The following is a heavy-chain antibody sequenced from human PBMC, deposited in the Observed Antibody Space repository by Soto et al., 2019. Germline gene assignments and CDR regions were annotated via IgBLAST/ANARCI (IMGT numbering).Heavy chain of an antibody. J-gene: IGHJ4*02. V-gene: IGHV3-48*02. CDR3: ARAGYTFDY. CDR1: GFTISSYS. CDR2: ISSSSSTI. Sequence: EVQLVESGGGLVQPGGSLRLSCAASGFTISSYSMNWVRQAPGKGLEWVSYISSSSSTIYYADSVKGSLTISRDNAKNSGYMQMIRRTDEDTAVYYCARAGYTFDYWGQGALVTVSS. D-gene: IGHD5-12*01.